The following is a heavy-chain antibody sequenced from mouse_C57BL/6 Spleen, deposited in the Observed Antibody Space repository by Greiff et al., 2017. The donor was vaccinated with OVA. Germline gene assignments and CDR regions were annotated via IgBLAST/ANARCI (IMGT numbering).Heavy chain of an antibody. V-gene: IGHV1-74*01. CDR2: IHPSDSDT. Sequence: QVQLKQPGAELVKPGASVKVSCKASGYTFTSYWMHWVKQRPGQGLEWIGRIHPSDSDTNYNQKFKGKATLTVDKSSSTAYMQLSSLTSEDSAVYYCAISAYYSNPWFAYWGQGTLVTVSA. J-gene: IGHJ3*01. D-gene: IGHD2-5*01. CDR1: GYTFTSYW. CDR3: AISAYYSNPWFAY.